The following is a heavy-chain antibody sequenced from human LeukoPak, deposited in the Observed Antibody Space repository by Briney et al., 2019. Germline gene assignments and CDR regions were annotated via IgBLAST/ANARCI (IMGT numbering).Heavy chain of an antibody. J-gene: IGHJ4*02. CDR2: IWYDGSNK. Sequence: GGSLRLSCAASGFTFGSYGMHWVRQAPGKGLEWVAVIWYDGSNKYYADSVKGRFTISRDNSKNTLYLQMNSLRAEDTAVYYCAKDLNYDWLIDYWGQGTLVTVSS. D-gene: IGHD3-22*01. CDR3: AKDLNYDWLIDY. V-gene: IGHV3-33*06. CDR1: GFTFGSYG.